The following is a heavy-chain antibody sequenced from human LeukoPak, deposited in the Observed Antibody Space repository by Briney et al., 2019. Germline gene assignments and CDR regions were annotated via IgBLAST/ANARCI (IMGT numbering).Heavy chain of an antibody. D-gene: IGHD3-10*01. V-gene: IGHV4-59*01. CDR2: IYYSGST. CDR1: GGSFSSYY. Sequence: PSETLSLTCTVSGGSFSSYYWSWIRQPPGKGLEWIGYIYYSGSTNYNPSLKSRVTISVDTSKNQFSLKLSSVTAADTAVYYCARDVADYYGSGSHMDVWGQGTTVTVSS. CDR3: ARDVADYYGSGSHMDV. J-gene: IGHJ6*02.